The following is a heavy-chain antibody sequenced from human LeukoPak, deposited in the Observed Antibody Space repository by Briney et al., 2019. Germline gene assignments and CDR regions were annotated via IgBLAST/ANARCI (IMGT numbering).Heavy chain of an antibody. CDR2: IYYSGST. V-gene: IGHV4-39*07. CDR3: ATDSPGLWDAFDI. D-gene: IGHD5-18*01. J-gene: IGHJ3*02. Sequence: PSETLSLTCTVSGGSISSSSYYWGWIRQPPGKGLEWIGSIYYSGSTYYNPSLKSRVTISVDTSKNQFSLKLSSVTAADTAVYYCATDSPGLWDAFDIWGQGTMVTVSS. CDR1: GGSISSSSYY.